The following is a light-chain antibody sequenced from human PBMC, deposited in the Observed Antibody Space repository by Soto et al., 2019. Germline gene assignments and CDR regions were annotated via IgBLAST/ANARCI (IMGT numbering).Light chain of an antibody. CDR2: EVS. V-gene: IGLV2-14*01. Sequence: QSVLTQPASVSGSPGQSITISCTGTSSDVGSYNYVSWYQQHPGKAPKLMIYEVSNRPSGVSNRFSGSKSANTASLTISGLQAEDEADYYCSSYTRSSTLVFGTGTKLTVL. CDR1: SSDVGSYNY. CDR3: SSYTRSSTLV. J-gene: IGLJ1*01.